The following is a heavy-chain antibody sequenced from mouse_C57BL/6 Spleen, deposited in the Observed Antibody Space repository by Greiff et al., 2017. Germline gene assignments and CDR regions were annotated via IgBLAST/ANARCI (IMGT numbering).Heavy chain of an antibody. CDR2: ISSGGDYV. CDR1: GFTFSSYA. D-gene: IGHD2-10*02. V-gene: IGHV5-9-1*02. Sequence: EVMLVESGEGLVKPGGSLTLSCAASGFTFSSYAMSWVRQTPEKRLEWVAYISSGGDYVYYADSVKGRFTISRDNARNTLYLQMSSLKSEDTAMYYCTRVVGYGNYFDYWGQGTTLTVSS. CDR3: TRVVGYGNYFDY. J-gene: IGHJ2*01.